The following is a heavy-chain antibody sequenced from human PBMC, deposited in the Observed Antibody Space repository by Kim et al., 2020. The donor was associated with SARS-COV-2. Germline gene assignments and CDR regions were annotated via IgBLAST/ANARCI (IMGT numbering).Heavy chain of an antibody. V-gene: IGHV3-21*01. CDR2: ISSSSSYI. Sequence: GGSLRLSCAASGFTFSAYSMNWVRQAPGKGLEWVSSISSSSSYIYYADSVKGRFTISRDNAKNSLYLQMNSLRAEDTAVYYCARDSRLIAVALPDAFDIWGQGTMVTVSS. CDR1: GFTFSAYS. CDR3: ARDSRLIAVALPDAFDI. J-gene: IGHJ3*02. D-gene: IGHD6-19*01.